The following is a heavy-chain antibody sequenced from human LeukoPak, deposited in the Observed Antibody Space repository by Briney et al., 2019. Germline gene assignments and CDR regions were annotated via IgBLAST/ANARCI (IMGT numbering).Heavy chain of an antibody. J-gene: IGHJ4*02. CDR3: ARGEPNYSYFK. D-gene: IGHD5-18*01. CDR1: GFTFGRYW. V-gene: IGHV3-74*01. CDR2: INNDGSST. Sequence: GGSLRLSCAASGFTFGRYWMHWVRQAPGKGLVWVSRINNDGSSTVYADSVKGRFTISRDNAKNTVYLQMNSLGVEDTAVYYCARGEPNYSYFKWGQGTLVSVSS.